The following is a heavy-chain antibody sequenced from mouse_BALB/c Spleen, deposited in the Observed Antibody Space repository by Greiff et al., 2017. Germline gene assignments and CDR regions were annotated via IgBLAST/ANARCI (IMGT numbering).Heavy chain of an antibody. J-gene: IGHJ3*01. V-gene: IGHV5-12-2*01. CDR1: GFTFSSYT. D-gene: IGHD2-14*01. CDR2: ISNGGGST. Sequence: EGKVEESGGGLVQPGGSLKLSCAASGFTFSSYTMSWVRQTPEKRLEWVAYISNGGGSTYYPDTVKGRFTISRDNAKNTLYLQMSSLKSEDTAMYYCATYYRYDWFAYWGQGTLVTVSA. CDR3: ATYYRYDWFAY.